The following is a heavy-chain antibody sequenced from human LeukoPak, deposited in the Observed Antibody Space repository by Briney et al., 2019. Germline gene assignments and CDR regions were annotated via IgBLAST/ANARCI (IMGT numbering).Heavy chain of an antibody. V-gene: IGHV6-1*01. J-gene: IGHJ4*02. Sequence: SQTLSLTCAISGDSVSSSSAAWSWIRQSPSRGLEWLGRTYYRSKWYNDYANSVKSRISINSDTSKNQISLQLNSVTPEDTAVYYCARGTGTFDFWGQGTLVTVS. CDR3: ARGTGTFDF. CDR2: TYYRSKWYN. CDR1: GDSVSSSSAA. D-gene: IGHD3-10*01.